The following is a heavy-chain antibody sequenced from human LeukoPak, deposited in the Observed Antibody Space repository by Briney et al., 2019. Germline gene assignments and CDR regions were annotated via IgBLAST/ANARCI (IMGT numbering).Heavy chain of an antibody. D-gene: IGHD3-16*01. J-gene: IGHJ6*03. CDR1: GYSISSGYY. Sequence: PSETLSLTCTVSGYSISSGYYWGWIRQPPGKGLEWIGSIYHSGSTYYNPSLKSRVTISVDTSKNQFSLKLSSVTAADTAVYYCAIWGYYYYMDVWGKGTTVTISS. CDR3: AIWGYYYYMDV. CDR2: IYHSGST. V-gene: IGHV4-38-2*02.